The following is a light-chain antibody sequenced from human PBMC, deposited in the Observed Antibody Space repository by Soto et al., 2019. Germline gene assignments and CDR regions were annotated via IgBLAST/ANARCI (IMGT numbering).Light chain of an antibody. V-gene: IGKV1-6*01. CDR3: LQDYNFPWT. J-gene: IGKJ1*01. CDR1: QGIRND. CDR2: AAS. Sequence: AIQMTQSPSSLSASVGDRVTITCRASQGIRNDLGCYQQKPGKAPKLLIYAASSLQSGVPSGFSGSESGIYFTLPISSLQPEDFATYYCLQDYNFPWTFGHGTKVEIK.